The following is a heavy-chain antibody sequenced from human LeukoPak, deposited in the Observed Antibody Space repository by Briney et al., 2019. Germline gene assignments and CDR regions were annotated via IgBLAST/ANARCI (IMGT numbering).Heavy chain of an antibody. D-gene: IGHD3-16*01. CDR2: IYSGGST. CDR1: GFTVSSKY. V-gene: IGHV3-53*01. Sequence: GGSLRLSCVASGFTVSSKYMSWVRQAPGKGLEWVSVIYSGGSTYYGESVKGRFTISRDNSKNTVYLQMNALRAEDSAVYYCARGAVWRLGSYTLDAWGQGATGT. J-gene: IGHJ6*01. CDR3: ARGAVWRLGSYTLDA.